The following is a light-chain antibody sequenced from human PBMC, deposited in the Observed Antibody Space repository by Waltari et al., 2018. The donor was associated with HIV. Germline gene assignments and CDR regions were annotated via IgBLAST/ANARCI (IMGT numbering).Light chain of an antibody. CDR3: QQYNNWPRT. Sequence: EVVMAQSPATLSVSPGERATLSCRASQSLSSNLAWYHKRPGQAPRLLIYGASTRATGIPARFSGGGSGTEFTLTISSLQSEDFGVYYCQQYNNWPRTFGQGTKVEIQ. CDR2: GAS. V-gene: IGKV3-15*01. CDR1: QSLSSN. J-gene: IGKJ1*01.